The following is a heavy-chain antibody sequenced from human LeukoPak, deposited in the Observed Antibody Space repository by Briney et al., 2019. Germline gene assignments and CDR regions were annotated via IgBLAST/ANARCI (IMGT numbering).Heavy chain of an antibody. J-gene: IGHJ6*02. CDR2: INRSGST. V-gene: IGHV4-34*01. CDR1: GGSFSGYY. CDR3: ARGPLGDFWSGYYSDGMDV. Sequence: SETLSLTCAVYGGSFSGYYWSWIRQPPGKGLEWIGEINRSGSTNYNPSLKSRVTISVDTSKNQFSLKLSPVTAADTAVYYCARGPLGDFWSGYYSDGMDVWGQGTTVTVSS. D-gene: IGHD3-3*01.